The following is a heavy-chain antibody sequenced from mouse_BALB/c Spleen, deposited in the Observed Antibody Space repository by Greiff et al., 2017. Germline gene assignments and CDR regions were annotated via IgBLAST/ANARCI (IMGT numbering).Heavy chain of an antibody. CDR1: GFTFTDYY. J-gene: IGHJ2*01. CDR3: ARGAYFDY. Sequence: EVKLMESGGGLVQPGGSLRLSCATSGFTFTDYYMSWVRQPPGKALEWLGFIINKANGYTTEYSASVKGRFTISRDNSQSILYLQMNTLRAEDSATYYCARGAYFDYWGQGTTLTVSS. V-gene: IGHV7-3*02. CDR2: IINKANGYTT.